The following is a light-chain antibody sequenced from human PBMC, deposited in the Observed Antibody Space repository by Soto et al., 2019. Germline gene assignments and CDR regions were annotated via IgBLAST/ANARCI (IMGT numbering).Light chain of an antibody. CDR3: QQYNDWPPYT. CDR1: QSVSSN. CDR2: GAS. J-gene: IGKJ2*01. V-gene: IGKV3-15*01. Sequence: EIVMTQSPATLSVSPRERATLSCRASQSVSSNLAWHQQKPGQAPRLLIYGASTRATGIPARFSGSGSGTEFTLTISSLQSEDFAVYYCQQYNDWPPYTFGQGTKVDIK.